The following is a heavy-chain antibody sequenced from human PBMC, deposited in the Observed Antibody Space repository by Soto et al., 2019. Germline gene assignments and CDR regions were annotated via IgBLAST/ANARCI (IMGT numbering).Heavy chain of an antibody. J-gene: IGHJ3*02. CDR1: GGSISSSSYY. D-gene: IGHD6-19*01. V-gene: IGHV4-39*02. Sequence: PSETLSLTCTVSGGSISSSSYYWGWIRQPPGKGLEWIGSIYYSGSTYYNPSLKSRVTISVDTSKNQFSLKLSSVTAADTAVYYCARDTGSSGWSDAFDIWGQGTMVTVSS. CDR3: ARDTGSSGWSDAFDI. CDR2: IYYSGST.